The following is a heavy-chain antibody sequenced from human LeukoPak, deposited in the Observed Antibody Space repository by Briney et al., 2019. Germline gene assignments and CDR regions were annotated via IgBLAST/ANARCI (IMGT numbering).Heavy chain of an antibody. CDR1: GFTFSSYE. CDR2: ISSSGGTI. D-gene: IGHD3-10*01. V-gene: IGHV3-48*03. J-gene: IGHJ4*02. Sequence: PGGSLRLSCAASGFTFSSYEMNWVRQAPGKGLEWLSYISSSGGTIYYADSVKGRFSISRDNAKNSLYLHMSSLRAEDTAVYYCASRPPPFRGPYDYWGQGTLVTVSS. CDR3: ASRPPPFRGPYDY.